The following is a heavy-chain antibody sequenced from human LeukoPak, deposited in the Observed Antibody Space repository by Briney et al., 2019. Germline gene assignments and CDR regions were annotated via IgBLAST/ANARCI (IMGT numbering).Heavy chain of an antibody. J-gene: IGHJ4*02. Sequence: GGSLRLSCAASGFTVSSNYMSWVRQAPGKGLEWVSVIYSGGSTYYADSVKGRFTISRDNSKNTLYLQMNSLRAEDTAVYYCTTDKLYYYDSSGFDYWGQGTLVTVSS. CDR1: GFTVSSNY. D-gene: IGHD3-22*01. CDR2: IYSGGST. V-gene: IGHV3-66*01. CDR3: TTDKLYYYDSSGFDY.